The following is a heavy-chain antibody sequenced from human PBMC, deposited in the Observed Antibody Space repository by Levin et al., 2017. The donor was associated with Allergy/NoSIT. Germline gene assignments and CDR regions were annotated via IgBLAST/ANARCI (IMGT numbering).Heavy chain of an antibody. CDR3: ARSTVTPADFDY. Sequence: GGSLRLSCAASGFTFSSYEMNWVRQAPGKGLEWVSYISSSGSTIYYADSVKGRFTISRDNAKNSLYLQMNSLRAEDTAVYYCARSTVTPADFDYWGQGTLVTVSS. J-gene: IGHJ4*02. V-gene: IGHV3-48*03. D-gene: IGHD4-23*01. CDR2: ISSSGSTI. CDR1: GFTFSSYE.